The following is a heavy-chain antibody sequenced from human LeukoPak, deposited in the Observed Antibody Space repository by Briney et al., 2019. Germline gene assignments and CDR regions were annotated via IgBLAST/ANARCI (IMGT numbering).Heavy chain of an antibody. V-gene: IGHV1-2*02. CDR1: GFTFTGYC. CDR2: INPNSGGT. J-gene: IGHJ4*02. CDR3: AREGHTVVVVAATQFDY. Sequence: ASVKVACKASGFTFTGYCMHWMRQAPGQGLEWMGWINPNSGGTNYAQNFQARVTMTRDMSISTVYMELSRLRSEDTAVYYCAREGHTVVVVAATQFDYWGQGTLVTVSS. D-gene: IGHD2-15*01.